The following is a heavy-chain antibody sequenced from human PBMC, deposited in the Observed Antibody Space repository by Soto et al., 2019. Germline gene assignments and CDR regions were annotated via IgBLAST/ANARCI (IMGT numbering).Heavy chain of an antibody. Sequence: PSEALSLTCTVSGGSIISSSYYWGWIRQPPGKGLEWSGSIYYSGSTYYNPSLKSRVTISVDTSKNQFSLKLSSVTAADTAVYYCARHAVGYGDYAYYFDYWGQGTLVTVSS. J-gene: IGHJ4*02. V-gene: IGHV4-39*01. CDR2: IYYSGST. D-gene: IGHD4-17*01. CDR1: GGSIISSSYY. CDR3: ARHAVGYGDYAYYFDY.